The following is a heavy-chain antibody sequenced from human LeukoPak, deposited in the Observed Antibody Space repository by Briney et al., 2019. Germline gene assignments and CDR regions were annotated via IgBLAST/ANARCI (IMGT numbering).Heavy chain of an antibody. CDR2: ISSSSSYI. J-gene: IGHJ4*02. CDR1: GFTFSSYS. Sequence: TGGSLRLSCAASGFTFSSYSMNWVRQAPGKGLEWVSSISSSSSYIYYADSVKGRFTISRDNAKSSLYLQMNSLRAEDTAVYYCARGEGQYTAAGISGDFDYWGQGTLVTVSS. V-gene: IGHV3-21*01. D-gene: IGHD6-13*01. CDR3: ARGEGQYTAAGISGDFDY.